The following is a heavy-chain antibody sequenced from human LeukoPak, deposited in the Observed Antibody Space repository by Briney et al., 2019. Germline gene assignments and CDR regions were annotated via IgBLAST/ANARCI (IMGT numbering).Heavy chain of an antibody. D-gene: IGHD3/OR15-3a*01. J-gene: IGHJ5*02. V-gene: IGHV4-34*01. CDR2: INDSGSS. CDR1: GGSFGGYY. Sequence: SETLSLTCAVYGGSFGGYYWSWIRQPPGKGLEWIGEINDSGSSNYIPSLKSRVTISVDRSKNQFSLNLSSVTAADTAVYYCARQEIGLRSFDPWGQGTLVTVSS. CDR3: ARQEIGLRSFDP.